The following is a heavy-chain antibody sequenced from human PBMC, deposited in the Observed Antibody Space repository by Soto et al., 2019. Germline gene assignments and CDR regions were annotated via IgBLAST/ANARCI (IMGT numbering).Heavy chain of an antibody. CDR2: IIPILGIA. CDR1: GGTFSSYT. D-gene: IGHD2-15*01. J-gene: IGHJ2*01. CDR3: ARYEVAGYYFDL. Sequence: GASVKVSCKASGGTFSSYTISWVRQAPGQGLEWMGRIIPILGIANYAQKFQGRVTITADKSTSTAYMELSGLRFEDTAVYYCARYEVAGYYFDLWGRGTLVTVSS. V-gene: IGHV1-69*02.